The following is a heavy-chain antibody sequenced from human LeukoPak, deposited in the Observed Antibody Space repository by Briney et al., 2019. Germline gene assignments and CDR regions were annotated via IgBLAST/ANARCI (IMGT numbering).Heavy chain of an antibody. CDR3: ARAPTGGYDY. D-gene: IGHD7-27*01. V-gene: IGHV4-38-2*01. CDR1: GYSISSGYY. CDR2: FYHSGGT. J-gene: IGHJ4*02. Sequence: SETLSLTCAVSGYSISSGYYWGWIRQPPGKGLEWIGSFYHSGGTYYNPSLKSRVTISVDTSKNQFSLKLSSVTAADTAVYYCARAPTGGYDYWGQGTLVTVSS.